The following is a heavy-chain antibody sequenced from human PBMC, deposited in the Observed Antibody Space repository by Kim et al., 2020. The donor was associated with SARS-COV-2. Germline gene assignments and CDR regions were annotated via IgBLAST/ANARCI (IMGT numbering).Heavy chain of an antibody. Sequence: SVKVSCKASGGTFSSYAISWVRQAPGQGLEWMGGIIPIFGTANYAQKFQGRVTITADESTSTAYMELSSLRSEDTAVYYCASTPPPHDSSGYYRDYWGQGTLVTVSS. CDR2: IIPIFGTA. V-gene: IGHV1-69*13. D-gene: IGHD3-22*01. J-gene: IGHJ4*02. CDR1: GGTFSSYA. CDR3: ASTPPPHDSSGYYRDY.